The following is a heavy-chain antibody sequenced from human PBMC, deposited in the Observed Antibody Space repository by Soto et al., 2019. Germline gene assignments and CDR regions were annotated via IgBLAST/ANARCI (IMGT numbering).Heavy chain of an antibody. J-gene: IGHJ4*02. V-gene: IGHV4-59*01. Sequence: PSETLSLTCTVSGGSISSYYWSWIRQPPGKGLEWIGYIYYSGSTNYNPSLKSRVTISVDTSKNQFSLKLCSVTAADTAVYYCARTTNGGYAYWGQGTLVTVSS. CDR1: GGSISSYY. D-gene: IGHD5-12*01. CDR3: ARTTNGGYAY. CDR2: IYYSGST.